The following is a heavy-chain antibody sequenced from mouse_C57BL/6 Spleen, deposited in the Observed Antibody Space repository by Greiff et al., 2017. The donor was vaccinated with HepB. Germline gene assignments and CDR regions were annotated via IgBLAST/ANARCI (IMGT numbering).Heavy chain of an antibody. CDR2: IDPETGGT. V-gene: IGHV1-15*01. D-gene: IGHD1-1*01. Sequence: QVQLQQSGAELVRPGASVTLSCTASGYTFTDYEMHWVKQTPVHGLEWIGAIDPETGGTAYNPKFKGKAILTADTSSSTAYMELRNLTSEDSAVYYSTRNLYETVLAYWGQGTLVTVSA. CDR1: GYTFTDYE. J-gene: IGHJ3*01. CDR3: TRNLYETVLAY.